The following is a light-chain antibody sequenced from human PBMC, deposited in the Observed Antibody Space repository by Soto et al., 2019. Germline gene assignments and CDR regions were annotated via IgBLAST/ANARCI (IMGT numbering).Light chain of an antibody. Sequence: DIQMTQSPSSLSVSVGDRVTITCRASQSIGGFLNWYQQKLGKAPKLLIYAASSLQSGVPSRFSGSGSGTDFTLTISSMPTADFANYYCQQSYSTPLTFGGGTKVDIK. V-gene: IGKV1-39*01. CDR3: QQSYSTPLT. CDR2: AAS. CDR1: QSIGGF. J-gene: IGKJ4*01.